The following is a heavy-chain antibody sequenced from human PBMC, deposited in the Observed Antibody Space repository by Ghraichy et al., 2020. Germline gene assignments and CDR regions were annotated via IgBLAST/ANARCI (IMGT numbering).Heavy chain of an antibody. CDR3: AGWYYYDSSGYYPY. CDR1: GFTVSTNY. Sequence: GGSLRLSCAASGFTVSTNYMSWVRQAPGKGLEWVSIIYSSGSTYYADSVKGRFTISRDNSKNTLYLQMNSLRAEDTAVYYCAGWYYYDSSGYYPYWGQGTLVTVSS. J-gene: IGHJ4*02. D-gene: IGHD3-22*01. CDR2: IYSSGST. V-gene: IGHV3-53*01.